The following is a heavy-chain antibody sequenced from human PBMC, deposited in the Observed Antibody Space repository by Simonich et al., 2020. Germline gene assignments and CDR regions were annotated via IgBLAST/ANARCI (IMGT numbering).Heavy chain of an antibody. D-gene: IGHD6-13*01. CDR1: GYSISSGYY. Sequence: QVQLQESGPGLVKPSETLSLTCAVSGYSISSGYYWGWIRQPPGKGLEWSGSIYHSGSTYYNPSLSSRVTISVDTSKNQFSLKLSSVTAADTAVYYCARVGYSNYYYYGMDVWGQGTTVTVSS. J-gene: IGHJ6*02. CDR3: ARVGYSNYYYYGMDV. CDR2: IYHSGST. V-gene: IGHV4-38-2*01.